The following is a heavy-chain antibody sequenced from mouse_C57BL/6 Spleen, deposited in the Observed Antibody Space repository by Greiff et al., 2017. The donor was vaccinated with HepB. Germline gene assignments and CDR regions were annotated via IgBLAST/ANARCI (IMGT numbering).Heavy chain of an antibody. CDR2: IYPGSGNT. CDR3: ARIRGDYDGFDY. CDR1: GYSFTSYY. Sequence: VQLQQSGPELVKPGASVKISCKASGYSFTSYYIHWVKQRPGQGLEWIGWIYPGSGNTKYNEKFKGKATLTADTSSSTTYMQLSSLTSEDSAVYDCARIRGDYDGFDYWGQGTTLTVSS. J-gene: IGHJ2*01. D-gene: IGHD2-4*01. V-gene: IGHV1-66*01.